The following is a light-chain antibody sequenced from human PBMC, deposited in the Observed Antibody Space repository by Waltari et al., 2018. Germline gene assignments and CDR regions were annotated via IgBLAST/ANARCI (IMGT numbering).Light chain of an antibody. V-gene: IGKV1-5*03. CDR2: RAS. CDR1: QGINTW. Sequence: QMTQSPSTLSASVGDRITITCRASQGINTWLAWYQQKPGKAPKLLIHRASTLETGVPSRVSGSGSGTEFTLTISSLQPEDFATYYCQQYNSYSTFGPGTRVDIK. J-gene: IGKJ3*01. CDR3: QQYNSYST.